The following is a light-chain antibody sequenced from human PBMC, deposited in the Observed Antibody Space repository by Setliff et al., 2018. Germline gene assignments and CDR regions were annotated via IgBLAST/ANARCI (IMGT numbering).Light chain of an antibody. CDR1: SHDIDVFDS. CDR3: LSYTSETTHAL. CDR2: EVI. J-gene: IGLJ2*01. Sequence: QSALTQPASVSGSPGHSVIISCIGASHDIDVFDSVSWYQQHPGKAPKLLIYEVIKRPSGVSDRFSGSKSGNTASLTISGLQAEDEADYYCLSYTSETTHALFGGGTKVTVL. V-gene: IGLV2-14*03.